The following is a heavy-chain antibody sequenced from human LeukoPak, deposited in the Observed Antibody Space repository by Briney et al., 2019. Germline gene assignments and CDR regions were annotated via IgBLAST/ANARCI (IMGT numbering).Heavy chain of an antibody. CDR3: ARYVGATTLYYGMDV. CDR2: ISGSGIVT. CDR1: GFTFAKFA. J-gene: IGHJ6*02. D-gene: IGHD1-26*01. Sequence: PGGSLRLSCAISGFTFAKFAMSWVRQAPGKGLEWVSTISGSGIVTYYADSVKGRFTISRDNSKNTLYLQVNSLRAEDTAVYYCARYVGATTLYYGMDVWGQGTTVTVSS. V-gene: IGHV3-23*01.